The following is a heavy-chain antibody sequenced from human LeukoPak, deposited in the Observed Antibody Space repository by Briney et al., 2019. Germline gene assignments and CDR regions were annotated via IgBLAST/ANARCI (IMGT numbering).Heavy chain of an antibody. CDR3: ARSGDNYDILTGRRFDP. Sequence: ASVKVSCKASGYTFTSYGISWVRQAPGQGLEWMGCISAYNGNTNYAQKLQGRVTMTTDTSTSTAYMELRSLRSDDTAVYYCARSGDNYDILTGRRFDPWGQGTLVTVSS. J-gene: IGHJ5*02. CDR1: GYTFTSYG. D-gene: IGHD3-9*01. CDR2: ISAYNGNT. V-gene: IGHV1-18*01.